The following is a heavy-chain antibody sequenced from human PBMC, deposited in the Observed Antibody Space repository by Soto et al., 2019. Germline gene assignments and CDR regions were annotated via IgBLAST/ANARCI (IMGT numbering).Heavy chain of an antibody. CDR2: INPNSGGT. Sequence: ASVKVSCKASGYTFTGYYMHWVRQAPGQGLEWMGWINPNSGGTNYAQKFQGWVTMTRDTSISTAYMELSRLRSDDTAVYYCARDLGYSSGWWYYYYYMDVWGKGTTVTVSS. V-gene: IGHV1-2*04. CDR1: GYTFTGYY. D-gene: IGHD6-19*01. CDR3: ARDLGYSSGWWYYYYYMDV. J-gene: IGHJ6*03.